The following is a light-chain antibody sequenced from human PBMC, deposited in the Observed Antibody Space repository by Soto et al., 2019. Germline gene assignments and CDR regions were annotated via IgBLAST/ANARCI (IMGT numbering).Light chain of an antibody. J-gene: IGLJ3*02. CDR2: EVI. CDR1: SSDVGGYSY. V-gene: IGLV2-14*01. CDR3: SSYTNSDTGV. Sequence: QSALTQPASVSGSPGQSITISCTGSSSDVGGYSYVSWYQQYPGKAPKLMIYEVINRPSGVSNRFSGSKSGTTASLTISGLQADDEADYYCSSYTNSDTGVFGGGTKLTVL.